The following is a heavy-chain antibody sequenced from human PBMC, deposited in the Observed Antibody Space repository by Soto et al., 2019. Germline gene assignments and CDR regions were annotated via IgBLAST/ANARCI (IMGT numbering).Heavy chain of an antibody. V-gene: IGHV3-23*01. J-gene: IGHJ6*03. D-gene: IGHD3-16*01. CDR2: ISGSGRTT. CDR1: GFTFGTYA. CDR3: ATLRGPSYSDYDMAV. Sequence: EVQLLESGGGLVQPGGSLRLSCAASGFTFGTYAMNWLRQAPGRGLECVSFISGSGRTTYYADSVKGRFTVSRDNSKNTMYLQMNSLRAEETALYLCATLRGPSYSDYDMAVWGKGTTVTVS.